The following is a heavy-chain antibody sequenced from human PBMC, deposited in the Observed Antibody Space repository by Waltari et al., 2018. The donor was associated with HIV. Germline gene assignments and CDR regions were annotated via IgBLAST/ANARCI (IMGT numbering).Heavy chain of an antibody. CDR1: GGSISSGGYY. Sequence: QVQLQESGPGLVKPSQTLSLTCTVSGGSISSGGYYWSWIRQPPGKGLEWIGYIYYSGSTYYNPSLKSRVTISVDTSKNQFSLKLSSVTAADTAVYYCARVQPNPIVGALFPGYFDYWGQGTLVTVSS. D-gene: IGHD1-26*01. J-gene: IGHJ4*02. V-gene: IGHV4-31*03. CDR3: ARVQPNPIVGALFPGYFDY. CDR2: IYYSGST.